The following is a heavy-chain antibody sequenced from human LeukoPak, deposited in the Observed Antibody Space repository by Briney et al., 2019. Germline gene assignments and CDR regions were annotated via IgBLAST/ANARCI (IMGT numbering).Heavy chain of an antibody. CDR2: ISGSGGST. CDR3: AKGGNWNTYYFDY. CDR1: GFTFSSYA. V-gene: IGHV3-23*01. J-gene: IGHJ4*02. Sequence: GGSLRLSCAASGFTFSSYAMSWVRQAPGKGLEWVPAISGSGGSTYYADSVKGRFTISRGNSKNTLYLQMNSLRAEDTAVYYCAKGGNWNTYYFDYWGQGTLVTVSS. D-gene: IGHD1/OR15-1a*01.